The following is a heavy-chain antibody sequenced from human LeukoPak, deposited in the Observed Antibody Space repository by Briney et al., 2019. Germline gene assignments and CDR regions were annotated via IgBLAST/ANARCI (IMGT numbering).Heavy chain of an antibody. CDR3: AKGPTGGSSWYVGLDP. V-gene: IGHV3-9*01. CDR2: ISWNSGSI. CDR1: GFTFDDYA. J-gene: IGHJ5*02. D-gene: IGHD6-13*01. Sequence: GGSLRLSCAASGFTFDDYAMHWVRQAPGKGLEWVSGISWNSGSIGYADSVKGRFTISRDNAKNSLYLQMNSLRAEDTALYYYAKGPTGGSSWYVGLDPWGQGTLVTVSS.